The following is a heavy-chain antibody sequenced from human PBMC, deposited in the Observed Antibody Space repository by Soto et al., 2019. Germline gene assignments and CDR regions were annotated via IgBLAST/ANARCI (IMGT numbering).Heavy chain of an antibody. J-gene: IGHJ4*02. CDR3: AKDLIARHSSGWYKDPDY. D-gene: IGHD6-19*01. Sequence: EVLLLESGGGLVQPGGSLRLSCAASGFTFSSYAMSWVRQAPGKGLEWVSAISGSGGSTYYADSVKGRFTISRDNSKNTLYLQMNSLRAEDTAVYYCAKDLIARHSSGWYKDPDYWGQGTLVTVSS. CDR1: GFTFSSYA. V-gene: IGHV3-23*01. CDR2: ISGSGGST.